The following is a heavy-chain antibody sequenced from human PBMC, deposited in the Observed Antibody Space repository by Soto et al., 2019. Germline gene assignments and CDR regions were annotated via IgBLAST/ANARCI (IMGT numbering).Heavy chain of an antibody. Sequence: PGGSLRLSCAASGFTFATYSMNWVRQAPGRGLEWVSSIGSRGGFIYYADSVKGRFTISRDNAKNSLYLQMNSLRAEDTAVYYCARLYDSSGYYYFDFWGQGTLVTVSS. CDR3: ARLYDSSGYYYFDF. CDR1: GFTFATYS. D-gene: IGHD3-22*01. V-gene: IGHV3-21*01. CDR2: IGSRGGFI. J-gene: IGHJ4*02.